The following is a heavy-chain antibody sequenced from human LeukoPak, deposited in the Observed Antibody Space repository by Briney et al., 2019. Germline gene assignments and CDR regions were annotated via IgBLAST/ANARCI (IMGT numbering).Heavy chain of an antibody. CDR2: IYRSGST. V-gene: IGHV4-39*07. D-gene: IGHD2-2*01. J-gene: IGHJ5*02. CDR1: GGSISSSSYY. Sequence: SETLSLTCTVSGGSISSSSYYWGWIRQPPGKGLEWIGNIYRSGSTYYNPSLKSRVTISVDTPKNQFSLKLGSVTAADTAVYYCARRGARICSSTSCYPNWFDPWGQGTLVTVSS. CDR3: ARRGARICSSTSCYPNWFDP.